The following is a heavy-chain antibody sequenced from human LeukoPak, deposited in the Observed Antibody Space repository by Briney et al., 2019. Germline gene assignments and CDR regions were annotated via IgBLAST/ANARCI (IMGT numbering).Heavy chain of an antibody. CDR2: ISGSGGTT. D-gene: IGHD1-26*01. J-gene: IGHJ4*02. Sequence: GGSLRLSCAASGFTFSTYAMHWVRQAPGRGLEWVSVISGSGGTTYYADSVKGRFTISRDSSKNTVYLQMNSLRAEDTAVYYCAEGSGSLDYWGQGTLVTVSS. V-gene: IGHV3-23*01. CDR3: AEGSGSLDY. CDR1: GFTFSTYA.